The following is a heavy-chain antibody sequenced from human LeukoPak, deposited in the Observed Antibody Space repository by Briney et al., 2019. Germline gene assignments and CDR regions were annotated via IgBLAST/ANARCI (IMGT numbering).Heavy chain of an antibody. CDR1: GFTFSSYW. CDR2: IKQDGSEK. V-gene: IGHV3-7*02. CDR3: ARGYGYNDY. J-gene: IGHJ4*02. Sequence: GGSLRLSCAASGFTFSSYWMSWVRQAPGKGLEWVANIKQDGSEKYYVDSVKGRFTISRDNAKNTLFLQMNSLRAEDTAMYYCARGYGYNDYWGQGTLVTVSS. D-gene: IGHD5-24*01.